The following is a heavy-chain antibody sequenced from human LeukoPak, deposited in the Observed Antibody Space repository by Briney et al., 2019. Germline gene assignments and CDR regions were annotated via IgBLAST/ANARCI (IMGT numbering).Heavy chain of an antibody. CDR2: IYYSGST. CDR1: GGSISSSSYY. J-gene: IGHJ4*02. V-gene: IGHV4-39*07. D-gene: IGHD6-19*01. Sequence: SETLSLTCTVSGGSISSSSYYWGWIRQPPGKGLEWIGSIYYSGSTYYNPSLKSRVTISVDTSKNQFSLKLSSVTAADTAVYYCAGSGWLDYWGQGTLVTVSS. CDR3: AGSGWLDY.